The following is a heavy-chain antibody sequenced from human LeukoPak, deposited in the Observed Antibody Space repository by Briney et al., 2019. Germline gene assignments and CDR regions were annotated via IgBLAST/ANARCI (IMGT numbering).Heavy chain of an antibody. CDR2: IKEDGSET. D-gene: IGHD6-13*01. J-gene: IGHJ1*01. V-gene: IGHV3-7*01. Sequence: GGSLRLSCAASGFTFSDYWMSWVRQAPGKGLEWVANIKEDGSETSYVHSVKGRFTISRDNARNSLYLQMNSLRDEDTAVYSCAREKYVAGEFFQHWGQGTLVTVSS. CDR1: GFTFSDYW. CDR3: AREKYVAGEFFQH.